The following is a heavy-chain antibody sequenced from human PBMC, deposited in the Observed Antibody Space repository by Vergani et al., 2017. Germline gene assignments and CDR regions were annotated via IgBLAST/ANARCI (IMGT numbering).Heavy chain of an antibody. Sequence: EVQLLESGGGLVQPGESLRLSCTVSGFTFTSYGISWVRQAPGKGLEWVSAISGSGGSTYYADSVKGRFTISRDNSKNTLYLQMNSLRAEDTAVYYCAKDRDQWLVRWVFDYWGQGTLVTVSS. CDR3: AKDRDQWLVRWVFDY. J-gene: IGHJ4*02. CDR2: ISGSGGST. V-gene: IGHV3-23*01. D-gene: IGHD6-19*01. CDR1: GFTFTSYG.